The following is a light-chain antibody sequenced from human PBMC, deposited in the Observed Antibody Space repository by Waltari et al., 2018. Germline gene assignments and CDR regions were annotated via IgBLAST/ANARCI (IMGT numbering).Light chain of an antibody. Sequence: QSALTQPASVSGSPGQSISLPCIGTRRDIWTFNLVSWYLPYPGTAPKLLIYDVSQRPSGVSNRFSGSKSGNTASLTISGLQAEDEAIYYCCSYAGSRTWVFGGGAKLTVL. V-gene: IGLV2-23*02. CDR2: DVS. CDR3: CSYAGSRTWV. CDR1: RRDIWTFNL. J-gene: IGLJ3*02.